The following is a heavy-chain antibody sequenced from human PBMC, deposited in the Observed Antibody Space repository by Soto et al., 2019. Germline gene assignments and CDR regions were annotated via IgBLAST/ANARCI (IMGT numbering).Heavy chain of an antibody. CDR1: GGPFSSYS. J-gene: IGHJ4*02. V-gene: IGHV1-69*02. CDR2: IIPILGIA. CDR3: ARVEVASL. Sequence: SVKLSCKASGGPFSSYSSSWVRQAPGQGLEWMGRIIPILGIANYAQKFQGRVTITADKSTSTAYMELSSLRSEDTAVYYCARVEVASLWGQGTLVTVSS.